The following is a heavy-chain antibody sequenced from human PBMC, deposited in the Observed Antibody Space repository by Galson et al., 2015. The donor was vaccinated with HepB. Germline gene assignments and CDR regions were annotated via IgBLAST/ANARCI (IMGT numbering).Heavy chain of an antibody. CDR1: GFTFSSYS. D-gene: IGHD3-10*01. CDR2: ISGSGGST. V-gene: IGHV3-23*01. Sequence: SLRLSCAASGFTFSSYSMSWVRQAPGKGLEWVSAISGSGGSTYYADSVKGRFTISRDNSKNTLYLQMNSLRAEDTAVYYCAKNPSLGSPEYLDNWGQGTLVTASS. J-gene: IGHJ4*02. CDR3: AKNPSLGSPEYLDN.